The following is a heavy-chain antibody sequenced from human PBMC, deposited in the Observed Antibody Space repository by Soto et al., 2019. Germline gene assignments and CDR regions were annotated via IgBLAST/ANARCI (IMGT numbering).Heavy chain of an antibody. V-gene: IGHV3-11*06. CDR2: ISSSSSYT. J-gene: IGHJ4*02. Sequence: GSLRLSCAASGFTFSDYYMSWIRQAPGKGLEWVSYISSSSSYTNYADSVKGRFTISRDNAKKSLYLQMNSLRAEDTAVYYCASLIVGATSEGYWGQGTLVTVSS. CDR1: GFTFSDYY. CDR3: ASLIVGATSEGY. D-gene: IGHD1-26*01.